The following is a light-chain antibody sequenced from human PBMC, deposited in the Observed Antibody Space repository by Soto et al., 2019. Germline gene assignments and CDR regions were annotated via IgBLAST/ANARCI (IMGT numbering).Light chain of an antibody. Sequence: SVLTQPASVSGSPGQTITISRTGTSSDIGGYNAVSWYQHHPGKAPKLIIYEVTHRPAGISDRFSASKSGNTASLTISGLQAEDEADYYCNSFRVNHLYVFGTGTKVTVL. CDR3: NSFRVNHLYV. V-gene: IGLV2-14*01. CDR2: EVT. J-gene: IGLJ1*01. CDR1: SSDIGGYNA.